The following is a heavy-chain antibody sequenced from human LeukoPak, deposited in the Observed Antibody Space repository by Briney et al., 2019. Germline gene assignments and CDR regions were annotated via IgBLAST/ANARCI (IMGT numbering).Heavy chain of an antibody. D-gene: IGHD6-19*01. CDR3: ARAGAGTEGWFNS. J-gene: IGHJ5*01. CDR1: GDIVSSDSAA. CDR2: TYYRSKWYN. Sequence: SQTLSLTCAISGDIVSSDSAAWNWIRQSPSRGLEWLGRTYYRSKWYNDYAVSVKSRITINPDTSKNQFSLQLNSVAPEDTAVYYWARAGAGTEGWFNSWGQGTLVTVSS. V-gene: IGHV6-1*01.